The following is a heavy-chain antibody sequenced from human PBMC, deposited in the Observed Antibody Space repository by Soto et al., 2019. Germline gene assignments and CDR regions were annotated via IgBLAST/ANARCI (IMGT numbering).Heavy chain of an antibody. J-gene: IGHJ2*01. CDR2: ISGSGGST. V-gene: IGHV3-23*01. CDR3: AKSPPYFGVVPHWYFAL. Sequence: WGPLRLSCAAAGCTCISYARICVRQAPGKGLEWVSAISGSGGSTYYADSVKPRFTISRDNSKNTLYLQMNSLRAEDTAVYYCAKSPPYFGVVPHWYFALWGRGTLVTGSS. D-gene: IGHD3-3*01. CDR1: GCTCISYA.